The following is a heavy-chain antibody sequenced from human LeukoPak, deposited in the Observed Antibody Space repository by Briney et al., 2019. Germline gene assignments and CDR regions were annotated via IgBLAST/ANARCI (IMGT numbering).Heavy chain of an antibody. J-gene: IGHJ5*02. CDR1: GYTFTSYD. Sequence: GASVKVSCKASGYTFTSYDINWVRQATGQGLEWMGWMNPNSGNTGYAQEFQGRVTMTRNTSISTAYMELSSLRSEDTAVYYCARGRRRAVAANWFDPWGQGTLVTVSS. D-gene: IGHD6-19*01. V-gene: IGHV1-8*01. CDR2: MNPNSGNT. CDR3: ARGRRRAVAANWFDP.